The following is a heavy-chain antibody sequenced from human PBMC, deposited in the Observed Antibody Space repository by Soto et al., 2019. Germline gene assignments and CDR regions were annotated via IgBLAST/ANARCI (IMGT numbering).Heavy chain of an antibody. CDR1: GFSFSMYS. Sequence: QPGGSLRLSCAASGFSFSMYSMNWVRQAPGKGLEWVSYISSNSATIYDTDSGRGRFTISRDNAKNSLYLQMNSLRDEDTAVYYCAREAILGTRSFDYWGQGTLVTVSS. CDR2: ISSNSATI. CDR3: AREAILGTRSFDY. J-gene: IGHJ4*02. V-gene: IGHV3-48*02. D-gene: IGHD1-26*01.